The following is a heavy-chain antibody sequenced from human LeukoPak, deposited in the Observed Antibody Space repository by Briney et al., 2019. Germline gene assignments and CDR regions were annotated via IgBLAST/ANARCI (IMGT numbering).Heavy chain of an antibody. CDR2: INGNGGST. Sequence: GGSLRLSCAASGFTFSSYSMNWVRQAPGKGLEWVSAINGNGGSTYYADSVKGRFTISRDNSKNTLYLQMNSLRAEDTAMYYCTKAPPGKFDPWGQGTLVTVSS. J-gene: IGHJ5*02. CDR3: TKAPPGKFDP. CDR1: GFTFSSYS. V-gene: IGHV3-23*01. D-gene: IGHD3-10*01.